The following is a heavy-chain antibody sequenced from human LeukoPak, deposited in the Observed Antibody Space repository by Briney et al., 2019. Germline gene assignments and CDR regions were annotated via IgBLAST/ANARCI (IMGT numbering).Heavy chain of an antibody. V-gene: IGHV4-38-2*02. CDR1: GYSISSGYY. J-gene: IGHJ6*03. D-gene: IGHD3-16*01. CDR3: ARVGDYYYYMDV. Sequence: SETLSLTCTVSGYSISSGYYWGWIRQPPGKGLEWIGSIYHSGSTYYNPPLKSRVTISVDTSKNQFSLKLSSVTAADTAVYYCARVGDYYYYMDVWGKGTTVTVSS. CDR2: IYHSGST.